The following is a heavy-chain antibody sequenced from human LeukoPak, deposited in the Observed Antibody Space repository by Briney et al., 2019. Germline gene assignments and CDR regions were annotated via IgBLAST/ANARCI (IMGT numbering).Heavy chain of an antibody. CDR1: GGTFSSYA. J-gene: IGHJ4*02. CDR2: IIPIFGTA. D-gene: IGHD5-18*01. CDR3: ARVYTAMAPYFDY. Sequence: SVKVSCKASGGTFSSYAISWLRQAHGQGLEWMGGIIPIFGTANYAQKFQGRVTITADESTSTAYMELSSLRSDDTAVYYCARVYTAMAPYFDYWGQGTLVTVSS. V-gene: IGHV1-69*13.